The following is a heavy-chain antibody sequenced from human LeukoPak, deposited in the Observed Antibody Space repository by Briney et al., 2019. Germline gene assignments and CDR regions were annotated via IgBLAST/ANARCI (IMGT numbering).Heavy chain of an antibody. CDR2: ISYDGSNK. D-gene: IGHD5-18*01. CDR1: GFTFSSYG. V-gene: IGHV3-30*18. Sequence: GGSLRLSCAASGFTFSSYGMHWVRQAPGKGLEWVAVISYDGSNKYYADSVKGRFTISRDNSKNTLYLQMNSLRAEDTAVYYCAKDRIKPLKNTAMVIDAFDIWGQGTMVTVSS. CDR3: AKDRIKPLKNTAMVIDAFDI. J-gene: IGHJ3*02.